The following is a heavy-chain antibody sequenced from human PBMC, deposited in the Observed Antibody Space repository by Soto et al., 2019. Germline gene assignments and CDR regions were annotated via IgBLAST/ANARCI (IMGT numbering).Heavy chain of an antibody. CDR2: IYYSGST. Sequence: SETLSLTCTVSGGSISSYYWSWIRQPPGKGLEWIGYIYYSGSTNYNPSLKSRVTISVDTSKNQFSLKLSSVTAADTAVYYCARDLRGGGWLSGWFDPWGQGTLVTVSS. D-gene: IGHD6-19*01. CDR1: GGSISSYY. V-gene: IGHV4-59*01. J-gene: IGHJ5*02. CDR3: ARDLRGGGWLSGWFDP.